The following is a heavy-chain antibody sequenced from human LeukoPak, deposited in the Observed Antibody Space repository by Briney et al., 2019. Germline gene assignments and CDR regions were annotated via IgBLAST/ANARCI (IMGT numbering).Heavy chain of an antibody. CDR3: ARDRSSSAGWFDY. CDR2: ISSSSSI. Sequence: GGSLRLSCAASGFIFSGYSMNWVRQAPGKGLEWVSSISSSSSIYYADSVKGRFTISRDNAKNSLYLQMNSLIAEDTAVYYCARDRSSSAGWFDYWGQGTLVTVSS. J-gene: IGHJ4*02. D-gene: IGHD6-6*01. CDR1: GFIFSGYS. V-gene: IGHV3-21*01.